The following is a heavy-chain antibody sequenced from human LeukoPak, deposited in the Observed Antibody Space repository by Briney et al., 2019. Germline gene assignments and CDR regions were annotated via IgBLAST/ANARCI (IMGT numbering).Heavy chain of an antibody. CDR2: ISSSGSTI. CDR1: GFTFSSYE. CDR3: ARDPSGGYDPTNYYFDY. D-gene: IGHD5-12*01. Sequence: GGSLRLSCAASGFTFSSYEMNWVRQAPGKGLEWVSYISSSGSTIYYADSVRGRFTISRDNAKNSLYLQMNSLRAEDTAVYYCARDPSGGYDPTNYYFDYWGQGTLVTVSS. J-gene: IGHJ4*02. V-gene: IGHV3-48*03.